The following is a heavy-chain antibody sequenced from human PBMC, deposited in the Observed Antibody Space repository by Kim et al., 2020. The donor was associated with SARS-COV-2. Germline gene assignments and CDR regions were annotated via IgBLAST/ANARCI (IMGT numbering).Heavy chain of an antibody. CDR2: INPSGGST. D-gene: IGHD3-22*01. CDR1: GYTFTSYY. Sequence: ASVKVSCKASGYTFTSYYMHWVRQAPGQGLEWMGIINPSGGSTSYAQKFQGRVTMTRDTSTSTVYMELSSLRSEDTAVYYCARQNYYDSSGYYYFDYWGQGTLVTVSS. CDR3: ARQNYYDSSGYYYFDY. V-gene: IGHV1-46*01. J-gene: IGHJ4*02.